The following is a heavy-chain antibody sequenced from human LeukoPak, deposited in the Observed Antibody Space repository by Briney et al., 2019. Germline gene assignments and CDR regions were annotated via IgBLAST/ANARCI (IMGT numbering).Heavy chain of an antibody. J-gene: IGHJ4*02. CDR3: ARGAAAGFDY. V-gene: IGHV1-46*01. Sequence: ASVKVSCKASGYTFTSYYMHWVRQAPGQGLEWMGIINPSGGSTSYAQKFQGRVTMTTDTSTSTAYMELRSLRSDDTAVYYCARGAAAGFDYWGQGTLVTVSS. CDR1: GYTFTSYY. D-gene: IGHD6-13*01. CDR2: INPSGGST.